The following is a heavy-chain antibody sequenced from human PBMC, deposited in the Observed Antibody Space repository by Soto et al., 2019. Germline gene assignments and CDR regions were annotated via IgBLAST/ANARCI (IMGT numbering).Heavy chain of an antibody. CDR2: IDGSGGDT. Sequence: LSQSGGASGLALVSFSVGGVSLTPQPGLEWVSVIDGSGGDTSFADSVKGRFTISRDNSKNTLYLHMNSLRAEDTARYYCAKEAVAGVRVWSTALDVWRHGSPVPVCS. CDR1: GLALVSFS. CDR3: AKEAVAGVRVWSTALDV. V-gene: IGHV3-23*01. J-gene: IGHJ6*01. D-gene: IGHD3-3*01.